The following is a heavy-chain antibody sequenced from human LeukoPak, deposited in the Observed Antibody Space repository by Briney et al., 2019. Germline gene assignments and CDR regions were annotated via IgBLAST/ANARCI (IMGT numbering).Heavy chain of an antibody. Sequence: SETLSLTCSVSGDSISNSSYYWGWIRQSPGKGLEWIGSIFYTGSTYYSPSLKSRVTISIDTSKNQFSLKLSSVTAADTAVYYCARGQKTVDAFDIWGQGTMVTVSS. V-gene: IGHV4-39*07. J-gene: IGHJ3*02. CDR2: IFYTGST. CDR3: ARGQKTVDAFDI. CDR1: GDSISNSSYY.